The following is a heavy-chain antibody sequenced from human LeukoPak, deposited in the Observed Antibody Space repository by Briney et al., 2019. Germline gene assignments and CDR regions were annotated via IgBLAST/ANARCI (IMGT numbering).Heavy chain of an antibody. CDR1: GGSISSYY. D-gene: IGHD6-13*01. J-gene: IGHJ6*03. Sequence: PSETLSLTCTVSGGSISSYYWSWIRQPPGKGLEWIGYIYYSGSTNYNPSLKSRVTISVDTSKNQFSLKLSSVTAADTAVYYCARRARIAAAGTKDYYYYMDVWGKGTTVTVSS. V-gene: IGHV4-59*08. CDR3: ARRARIAAAGTKDYYYYMDV. CDR2: IYYSGST.